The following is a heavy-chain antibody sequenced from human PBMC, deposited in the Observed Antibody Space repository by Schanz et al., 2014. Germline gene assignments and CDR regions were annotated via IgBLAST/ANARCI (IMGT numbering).Heavy chain of an antibody. D-gene: IGHD2-2*01. CDR2: ISSGGGST. CDR3: ARVKYCTITRCYRTETEGIYYMDV. CDR1: GFTFSSYA. Sequence: EVQLLESGGGLVQPGGSLRLSCAASGFTFSSYAMSWVRQAPGKGLEWVSSISSGGGSTYYADSVKGRFTISRDNCKNTLYLQMKSLRAEDTAVYYCARVKYCTITRCYRTETEGIYYMDVWGKGTTVTVSS. V-gene: IGHV3-23*01. J-gene: IGHJ6*03.